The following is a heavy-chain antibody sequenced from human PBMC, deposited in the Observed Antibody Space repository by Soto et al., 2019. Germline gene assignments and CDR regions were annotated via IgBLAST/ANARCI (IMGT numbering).Heavy chain of an antibody. CDR1: GGSVSSGSYY. CDR3: ARGIEGWYQGRYFYGMDV. CDR2: IYYSGST. V-gene: IGHV4-61*01. Sequence: QVQLQESGPGLVKPSETLSLTCTVSGGSVSSGSYYWSWIRQPPGKGLEWIGYIYYSGSTNYNPSTKSRVSIQVDTSTNQFSLKLSSVTAADTAVYYCARGIEGWYQGRYFYGMDVWGQGTTVTVSS. J-gene: IGHJ6*02. D-gene: IGHD6-19*01.